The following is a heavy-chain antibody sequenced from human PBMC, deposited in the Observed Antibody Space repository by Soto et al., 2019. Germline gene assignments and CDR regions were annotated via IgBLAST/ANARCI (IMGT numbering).Heavy chain of an antibody. J-gene: IGHJ4*02. V-gene: IGHV4-59*01. CDR1: GGSISSYY. CDR3: ARAESGYCDY. Sequence: SATLSLTCTVSGGSISSYYWSWIRQPPGKGLEWIGYIYYSGSTNYNPSLKSRVTISVDTSKNQFSLKLSSVTAADTAVYYCARAESGYCDYWGQGTLVTVSS. CDR2: IYYSGST. D-gene: IGHD3-3*01.